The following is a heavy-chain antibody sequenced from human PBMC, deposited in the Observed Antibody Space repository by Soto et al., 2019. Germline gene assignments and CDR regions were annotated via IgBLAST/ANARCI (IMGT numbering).Heavy chain of an antibody. CDR1: GYSFTGYY. J-gene: IGHJ4*02. CDR3: ARGDYGTGGYPFPYFDY. Sequence: HEHLVQSGAEVKRPGASLKVSCKASGYSFTGYYIHWVRQAPGQGLGWMGWINPDSGATNYAQNFQSRVPLTSATANSTASMDLTPLTSDDTAVYYCARGDYGTGGYPFPYFDYWGQGTLVIVSS. D-gene: IGHD2-8*02. V-gene: IGHV1-2*02. CDR2: INPDSGAT.